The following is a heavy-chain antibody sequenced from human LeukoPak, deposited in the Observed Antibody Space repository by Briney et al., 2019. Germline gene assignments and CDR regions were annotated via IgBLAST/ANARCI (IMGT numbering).Heavy chain of an antibody. V-gene: IGHV4-30-2*01. CDR3: ARAWTNYYYYGMDV. CDR2: IYHSGST. Sequence: TQTLWLTCAVSGGSISSGGYSWSWIRQPPGKGLEWIGSIYHSGSTYYNPSLKSRVTISVDRSKNQFSLKLSSVTAADTAVYYCARAWTNYYYYGMDVWGQGTMVTVSS. J-gene: IGHJ6*02. CDR1: GGSISSGGYS. D-gene: IGHD1-1*01.